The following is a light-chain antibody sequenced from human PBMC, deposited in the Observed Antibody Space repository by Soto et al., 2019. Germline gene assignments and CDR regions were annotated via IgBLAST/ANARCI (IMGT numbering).Light chain of an antibody. Sequence: DIQMTQSPSSLSASVGDRVAITCRSSQSISDYLNWYQQKPGKALKLVIYGASNLQSGVPPRFSGSGSGSEFTLTISGLQPDDFGIYFCQQSYSLPLTFGPGTKVDV. J-gene: IGKJ3*01. V-gene: IGKV1-39*01. CDR3: QQSYSLPLT. CDR1: QSISDY. CDR2: GAS.